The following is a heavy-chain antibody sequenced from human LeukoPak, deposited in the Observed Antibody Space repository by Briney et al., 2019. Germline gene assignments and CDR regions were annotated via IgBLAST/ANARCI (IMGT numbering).Heavy chain of an antibody. Sequence: GGSLRLSCTASGFSFSGHWMHWARHLPGKGLVWVSRISPTGSTTSYADSVKGRFTVSGDNAKNTLYLQVNNLRAEDTAVYYCARGPNSNWSGLDFWGQGTLLTVSS. CDR3: ARGPNSNWSGLDF. D-gene: IGHD6-6*01. J-gene: IGHJ4*02. CDR2: ISPTGSTT. CDR1: GFSFSGHW. V-gene: IGHV3-74*01.